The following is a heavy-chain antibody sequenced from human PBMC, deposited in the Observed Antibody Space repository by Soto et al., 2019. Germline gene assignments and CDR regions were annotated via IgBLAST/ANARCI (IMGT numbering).Heavy chain of an antibody. CDR3: ARLPRDCNKTSSYYADH. J-gene: IGHJ4*02. V-gene: IGHV5-51*01. CDR1: GYDCNTNW. D-gene: IGHD3-22*01. CDR2: MYPGDSDT. Sequence: PGESLKISCRGSGYDCNTNWFGWVRQLPGRGLEGVGIMYPGDSDTRLLLSLQAHVTISADVTVSTAFLQWRSLNTSHSGMYSCARLPRDCNKTSSYYADHWGQGTSVTVSS.